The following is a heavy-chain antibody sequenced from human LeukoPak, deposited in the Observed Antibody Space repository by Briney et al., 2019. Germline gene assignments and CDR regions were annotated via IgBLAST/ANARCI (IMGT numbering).Heavy chain of an antibody. CDR3: ARGTPTGGIAVAGTCAFDI. Sequence: GALRLSCAASGFTFSSYSMNWVRQAPGKGLEWVSYISSSGSTIYYADSVKGRFTISRDNAKNSLYLQMNSLRAEDTAVYYCARGTPTGGIAVAGTCAFDIWGQGTMVTVSS. D-gene: IGHD6-19*01. V-gene: IGHV3-48*04. CDR1: GFTFSSYS. CDR2: ISSSGSTI. J-gene: IGHJ3*02.